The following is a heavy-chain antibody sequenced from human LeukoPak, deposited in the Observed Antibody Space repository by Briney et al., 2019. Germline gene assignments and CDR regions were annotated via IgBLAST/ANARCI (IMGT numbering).Heavy chain of an antibody. CDR2: IRSKAYGGTT. J-gene: IGHJ4*02. V-gene: IGHV3-49*03. D-gene: IGHD3-22*01. CDR1: GFTFGDYA. CDR3: TRVPQLGYYDSSGYYFFDY. Sequence: GGSLRLSCTASGFTFGDYAMSWFRQAPGKGLEWVGFIRSKAYGGTTEYAASVKGRFTISRDDPKSIAYLQMNSLKTEDTAVYYCTRVPQLGYYDSSGYYFFDYWGQGTLVTVSS.